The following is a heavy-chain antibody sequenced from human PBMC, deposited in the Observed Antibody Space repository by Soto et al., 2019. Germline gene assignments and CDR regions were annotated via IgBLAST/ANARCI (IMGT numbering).Heavy chain of an antibody. J-gene: IGHJ6*02. CDR3: ARLGGYCSSTSCYGFYGMDV. V-gene: IGHV4-39*01. Sequence: SETLSLTCAVSGVSISSGGYYWSWIRQHPGKGLEWIGYIYHSGSTYYNPSLEGRVTISVDTSKNQFSLKVSSVTVADTAVYYCARLGGYCSSTSCYGFYGMDVWGQGTTVTVSS. CDR2: IYHSGST. CDR1: GVSISSGGYY. D-gene: IGHD2-2*01.